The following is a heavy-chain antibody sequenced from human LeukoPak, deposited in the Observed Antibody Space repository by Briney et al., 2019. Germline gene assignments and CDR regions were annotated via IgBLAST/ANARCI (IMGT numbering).Heavy chain of an antibody. CDR3: ARSEVTMIVDY. CDR1: GYTFTGYY. D-gene: IGHD3-22*01. V-gene: IGHV1-2*02. Sequence: ASVKVSCKASGYTFTGYYIHWVRQAPGQGLEWMGWINPNSGGTNSAQEFQGRVTMTRDTSISTAYMELSRLRSDDTAVYYCARSEVTMIVDYWGQGTLVTVSS. CDR2: INPNSGGT. J-gene: IGHJ4*02.